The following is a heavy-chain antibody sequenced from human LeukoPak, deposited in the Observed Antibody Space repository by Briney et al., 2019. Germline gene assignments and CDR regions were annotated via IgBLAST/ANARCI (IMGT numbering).Heavy chain of an antibody. J-gene: IGHJ4*02. CDR1: GGSISSSSYY. Sequence: SETLSLTCIVSGGSISSSSYYWSWIRQPPGKGLEWMGSINYSGNTYYNPSLKSRVIMSVDTSKNQFSLKLSSVTAADTAVYYCARRGVGAAGYFDNWGQGTLVTVSS. CDR3: ARRGVGAAGYFDN. CDR2: INYSGNT. V-gene: IGHV4-39*01. D-gene: IGHD1-26*01.